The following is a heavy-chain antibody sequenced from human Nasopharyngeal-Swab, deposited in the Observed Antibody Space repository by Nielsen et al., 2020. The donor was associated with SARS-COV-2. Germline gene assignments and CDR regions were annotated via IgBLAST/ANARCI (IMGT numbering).Heavy chain of an antibody. CDR3: ARSRAALLWFGESRHLFDY. D-gene: IGHD3-10*01. V-gene: IGHV4-34*01. CDR1: GGSFSGYY. J-gene: IGHJ4*02. CDR2: INHSGST. Sequence: SETLSLTCAVYGGSFSGYYWSWIRQPPGKGLEWIGEINHSGSTNYNPSLKSRVTISVDTSKNQFSLKLSSVTAAYTAVYYCARSRAALLWFGESRHLFDYWGQGTLVTVSS.